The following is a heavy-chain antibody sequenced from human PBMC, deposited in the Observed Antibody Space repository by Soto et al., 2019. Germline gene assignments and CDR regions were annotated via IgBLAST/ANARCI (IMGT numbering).Heavy chain of an antibody. CDR1: GFNFNDFS. CDR3: ARDLSWAFDH. J-gene: IGHJ4*02. Sequence: DVQLVESGGGLVQPGGSLRLSCVVSGFNFNDFSMNWVRQAPGKGLEWISYIRSSSTISYADSVKGRFTISRDNAKNSLYLQMNSLRDEDTAVYYCARDLSWAFDHWGQEALVTVSS. V-gene: IGHV3-48*02. D-gene: IGHD6-13*01. CDR2: IRSSSTI.